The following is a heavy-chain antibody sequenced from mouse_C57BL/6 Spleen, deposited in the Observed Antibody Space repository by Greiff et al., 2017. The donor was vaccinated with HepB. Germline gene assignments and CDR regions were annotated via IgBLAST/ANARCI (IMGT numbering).Heavy chain of an antibody. CDR1: GYTFTDYE. Sequence: QVQLQQSGAELVRPGASVTLSCKASGYTFTDYEMHWVKQTPVHGLEWIGAIDPETGGTAYNQKFKGKAILTADKSSSTAYMELRSLTAEDSAVYYCTSGGTDYWGQGTTLTVSS. CDR3: TSGGTDY. J-gene: IGHJ2*01. V-gene: IGHV1-15*01. D-gene: IGHD3-3*01. CDR2: IDPETGGT.